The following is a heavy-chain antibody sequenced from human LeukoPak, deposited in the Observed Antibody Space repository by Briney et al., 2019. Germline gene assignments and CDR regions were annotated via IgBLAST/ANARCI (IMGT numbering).Heavy chain of an antibody. V-gene: IGHV6-1*01. CDR2: AYYRSKWYI. J-gene: IGHJ4*02. Sequence: SQTLSLTCAISGNSVSGSPAVWNWIRQSPSRGLEWLGRAYYRSKWYIDYAVSVKGRITITPDTSKNQFSLQLNSVTPEDTAVYYCARGAVRGGTNFDYWGQGTLVTVSS. CDR3: ARGAVRGGTNFDY. CDR1: GNSVSGSPAV. D-gene: IGHD3-10*01.